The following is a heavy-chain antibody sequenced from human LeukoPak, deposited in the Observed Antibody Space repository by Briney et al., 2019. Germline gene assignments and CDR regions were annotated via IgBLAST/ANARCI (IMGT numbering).Heavy chain of an antibody. V-gene: IGHV3-7*01. D-gene: IGHD5-12*01. CDR3: LRYSGYDWASDY. J-gene: IGHJ4*02. Sequence: PGGSLRLSCAVSGFTFGNNWMSWVRQAPGEGLEWVANIKQDGSEKYYVDSVKGRFTISRDNAKNSLFLQMDSLRAEDTAVYYCLRYSGYDWASDYWGQGTLVTVSS. CDR1: GFTFGNNW. CDR2: IKQDGSEK.